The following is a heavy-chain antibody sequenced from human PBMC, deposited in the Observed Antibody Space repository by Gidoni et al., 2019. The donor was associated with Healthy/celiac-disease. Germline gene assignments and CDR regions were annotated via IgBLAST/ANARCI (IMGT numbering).Heavy chain of an antibody. V-gene: IGHV1-69*01. CDR2: IIPIFGTA. CDR3: ARDGLGYCSSTSCYTGGDYFDY. D-gene: IGHD2-2*02. J-gene: IGHJ4*02. Sequence: TFSSYAISWVRQAPGQGLEWMGGIIPIFGTANYAQKFQGRVTITADESTSTAYMELSSLRSEDTAVYYCARDGLGYCSSTSCYTGGDYFDYWGQGTLVTVSS. CDR1: TFSSYA.